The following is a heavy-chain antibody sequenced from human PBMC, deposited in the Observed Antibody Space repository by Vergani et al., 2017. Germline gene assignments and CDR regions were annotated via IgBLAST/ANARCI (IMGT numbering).Heavy chain of an antibody. CDR1: GFSLSTSGVG. J-gene: IGHJ5*02. V-gene: IGHV2-5*02. CDR2: IYWDDDK. Sequence: QITLKESGPTLVKPTQTLTLTCTFSGFSLSTSGVGVGWIRQPPGKALEWLALIYWDDDKRYSPSLKSRLTITKDTSKNQVVLTMTNMDPVDTATYYCARTIVVVVAATDWFDPWGQGTLVTVSS. CDR3: ARTIVVVVAATDWFDP. D-gene: IGHD2-15*01.